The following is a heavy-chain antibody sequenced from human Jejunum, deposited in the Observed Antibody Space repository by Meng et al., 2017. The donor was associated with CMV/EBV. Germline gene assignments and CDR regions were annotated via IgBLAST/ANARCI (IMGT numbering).Heavy chain of an antibody. CDR1: FRSYV. CDR2: IIPMFGKT. J-gene: IGHJ6*02. D-gene: IGHD3-16*01. CDR3: ARDVRGSGLIDHYYGMDV. Sequence: FRSYVISWVRQAPGQGPEWMGAIIPMFGKTSYAQKFQGRVTLTADESTSTAYMEVSSLRHEDTAIYYCARDVRGSGLIDHYYGMDVWCQGTSVTVSS. V-gene: IGHV1-69*01.